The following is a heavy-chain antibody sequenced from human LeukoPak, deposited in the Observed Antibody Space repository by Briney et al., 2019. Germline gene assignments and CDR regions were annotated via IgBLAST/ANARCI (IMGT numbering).Heavy chain of an antibody. CDR2: INPNSGGT. V-gene: IGHV1-2*02. Sequence: VASVKVSCKSSGYXFTGYYMHWVRQAPGQGLEWMGWINPNSGGTNYAQKFQGRVTMTRDTSISTAYMELSRLRSDDTAVYYCARDGVLRYCSGGSCPADWFDPWGQGTLVTVSS. J-gene: IGHJ5*02. D-gene: IGHD2-15*01. CDR3: ARDGVLRYCSGGSCPADWFDP. CDR1: GYXFTGYY.